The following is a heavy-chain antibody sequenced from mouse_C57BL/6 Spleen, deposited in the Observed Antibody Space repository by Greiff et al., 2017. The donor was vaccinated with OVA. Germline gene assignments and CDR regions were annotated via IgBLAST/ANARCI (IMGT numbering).Heavy chain of an antibody. Sequence: VQLQQPGAELVMPGASVKLSCKASGYTFPSYWMHWVKQRPGQGLEWIGEIDPSDSYTNYNQKFKGKSTLTVDKSSSTAYMQLSSLTSEDSAVYYCARSDYDAWFAYWGQGTLVTVSA. CDR3: ARSDYDAWFAY. CDR1: GYTFPSYW. CDR2: IDPSDSYT. D-gene: IGHD2-4*01. J-gene: IGHJ3*01. V-gene: IGHV1-69*01.